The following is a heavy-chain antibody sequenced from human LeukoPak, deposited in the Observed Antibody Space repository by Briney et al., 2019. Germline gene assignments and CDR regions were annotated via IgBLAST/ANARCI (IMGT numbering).Heavy chain of an antibody. CDR3: ARSTTVTTHDY. V-gene: IGHV3-72*01. CDR1: GFTFSDHY. J-gene: IGHJ4*02. CDR2: TRNKANSYTT. D-gene: IGHD4-11*01. Sequence: GGSLRLSSAASGFTFSDHYMDWVRQAPGKGLEWVGRTRNKANSYTTEYAASVKGRFTISRDDSKNSLYPQMNSLKTEDTAVYYCARSTTVTTHDYWGQGTLVTVSS.